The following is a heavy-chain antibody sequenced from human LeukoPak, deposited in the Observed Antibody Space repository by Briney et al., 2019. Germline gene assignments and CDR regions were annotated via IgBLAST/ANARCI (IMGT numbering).Heavy chain of an antibody. Sequence: PGGSLRLSCAASGFTFSSYAMTWVRQAPVKGLEWLSVVTDTGGNTYHADSVKGRFTISRDNSKNTVYLEMNSLRVEDTAVYYCAKGTVRSCSGPSCYPLDCWGQGTLVTVSS. V-gene: IGHV3-23*01. CDR3: AKGTVRSCSGPSCYPLDC. J-gene: IGHJ4*02. CDR1: GFTFSSYA. D-gene: IGHD2-15*01. CDR2: VTDTGGNT.